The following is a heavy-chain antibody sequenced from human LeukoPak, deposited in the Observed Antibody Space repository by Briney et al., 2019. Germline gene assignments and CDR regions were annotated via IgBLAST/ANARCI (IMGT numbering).Heavy chain of an antibody. J-gene: IGHJ6*03. D-gene: IGHD4-23*01. Sequence: ASVKVSCKASGYTFTSYDINWVRQATGQGLEWMGWMNPNSGNTGYAQKFQGRVTITRNTSISTAYMELSSLRPEDTAVYYCARGGGNPYYYYYMDVWGKGTTVTVSS. CDR1: GYTFTSYD. V-gene: IGHV1-8*03. CDR2: MNPNSGNT. CDR3: ARGGGNPYYYYYMDV.